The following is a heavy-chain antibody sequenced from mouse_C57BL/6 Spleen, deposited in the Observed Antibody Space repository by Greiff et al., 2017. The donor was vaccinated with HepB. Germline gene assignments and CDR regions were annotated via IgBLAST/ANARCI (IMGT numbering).Heavy chain of an antibody. J-gene: IGHJ2*01. CDR1: GYTFTSYW. Sequence: QVQLKQPGAELVRPGSSVKLSCKASGYTFTSYWMHWVKQRPIQGLEWIGNIDPSDSETHYNQKFKDKATLTVDKSSSTAYMQLSSLTSEDSAVYYCARDYGYGDYWGQGTTLTVSS. V-gene: IGHV1-52*01. D-gene: IGHD2-2*01. CDR2: IDPSDSET. CDR3: ARDYGYGDY.